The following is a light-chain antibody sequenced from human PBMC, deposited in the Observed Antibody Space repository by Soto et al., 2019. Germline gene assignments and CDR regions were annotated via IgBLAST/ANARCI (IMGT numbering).Light chain of an antibody. Sequence: SYELTQPLSVSVALGQTARITCGGNNIASKNVHWYQQKPGQAPVLVIYRTANRPSGIPERFSGSNSGNMATLTITSAQAGDEADYYCQVWDSSTPVVFGGGTKLTVL. J-gene: IGLJ2*01. V-gene: IGLV3-9*01. CDR2: RTA. CDR3: QVWDSSTPVV. CDR1: NIASKN.